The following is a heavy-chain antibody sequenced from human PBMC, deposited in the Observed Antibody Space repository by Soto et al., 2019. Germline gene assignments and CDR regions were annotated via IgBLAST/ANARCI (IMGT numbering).Heavy chain of an antibody. CDR2: ISAYNGNT. CDR1: GYTFTSYG. D-gene: IGHD5-18*01. CDR3: ARDSPFAYVEMATAPYDY. J-gene: IGHJ4*02. V-gene: IGHV1-18*01. Sequence: GASVKVSCKASGYTFTSYGISWVRQAPGQGLEWMGWISAYNGNTNYAQKLQGRVTMTTDTSTSTAYMELRSLRSDDTAVYYCARDSPFAYVEMATAPYDYWGQGTLVTVSS.